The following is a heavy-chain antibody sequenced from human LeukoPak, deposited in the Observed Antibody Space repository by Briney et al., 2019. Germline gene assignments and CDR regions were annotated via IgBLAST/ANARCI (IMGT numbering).Heavy chain of an antibody. V-gene: IGHV4-39*01. J-gene: IGHJ5*02. D-gene: IGHD3-22*01. CDR2: IYYSGST. CDR3: AMVIWLVDP. CDR1: GGSISSSSYY. Sequence: SETLSLTCTVSGGSISSSSYYWGWIRQPPGKGREWIGSIYYSGSTYYNQSLKSRVTISVDTSKNQFSLKLSSVTAADTAVYYCAMVIWLVDPWGQGTLVTVSS.